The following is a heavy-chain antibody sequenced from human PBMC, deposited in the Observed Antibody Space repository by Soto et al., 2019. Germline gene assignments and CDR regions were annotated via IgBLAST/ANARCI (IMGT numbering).Heavy chain of an antibody. V-gene: IGHV1-46*01. J-gene: IGHJ4*02. CDR1: GYTFTSYN. D-gene: IGHD1-26*01. Sequence: GSSVKVSCKTSGYTFTSYNIHWVRPAPGQGLEWLVILKPSTGQTRDAQKVQGRITMTRDTSASTVHMELSRLRSEDTAVYYCAAGATVDLWGQGTLVTVSS. CDR3: AAGATVDL. CDR2: LKPSTGQT.